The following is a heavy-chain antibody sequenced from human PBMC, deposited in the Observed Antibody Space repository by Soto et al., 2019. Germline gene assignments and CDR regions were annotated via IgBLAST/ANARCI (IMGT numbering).Heavy chain of an antibody. CDR3: AKGGTGTTVGRYMDV. V-gene: IGHV3-33*06. Sequence: GGSLRLSCAASGFTFSSYGMHWVRQAPGKGLEWVAVIWYDGSNKYYADSVKGRFTISRDNSKNTLYLQMNSLRAEDTAVYHCAKGGTGTTVGRYMDVWGKGTTVTVSS. D-gene: IGHD1-7*01. J-gene: IGHJ6*03. CDR1: GFTFSSYG. CDR2: IWYDGSNK.